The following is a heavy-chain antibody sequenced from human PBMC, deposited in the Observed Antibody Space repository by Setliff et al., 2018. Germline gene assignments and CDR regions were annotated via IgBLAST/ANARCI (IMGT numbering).Heavy chain of an antibody. CDR2: TIPNFGTT. D-gene: IGHD5-18*01. CDR3: AREGADTRSSTDYRYYMDV. V-gene: IGHV1-69*05. J-gene: IGHJ6*03. Sequence: SVKVSCKASGGTFSSYGISWVRQAPGQGLEWLGGTIPNFGTTNYAQEFQGRVTIITDESTSTAYMELSSLRFEDTAVYYCAREGADTRSSTDYRYYMDVWGKGTTVTVSS. CDR1: GGTFSSYG.